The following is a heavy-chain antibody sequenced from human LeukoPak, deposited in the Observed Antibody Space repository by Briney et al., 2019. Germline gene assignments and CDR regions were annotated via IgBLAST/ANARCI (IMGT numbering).Heavy chain of an antibody. D-gene: IGHD3-10*01. CDR3: ARAKGSGSYYNPFDY. J-gene: IGHJ4*02. Sequence: GGSLRLSCAASGFTFSSYSMNWVRQAPGKGLEWVAVISYDGSNKYYADSVKGRFTISRDNSKNTLYLQMNSLRAEDTAVYYCARAKGSGSYYNPFDYWGQGTLVTVSS. CDR2: ISYDGSNK. V-gene: IGHV3-30*03. CDR1: GFTFSSYS.